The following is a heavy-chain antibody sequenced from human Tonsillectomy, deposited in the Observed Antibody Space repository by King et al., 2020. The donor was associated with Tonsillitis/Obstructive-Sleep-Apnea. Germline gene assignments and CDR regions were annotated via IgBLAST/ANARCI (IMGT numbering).Heavy chain of an antibody. Sequence: LQLQESGSGLVKPSQTLSLTCAVSGGSISSGGYSWSWIRQPPGKGLEWIGYIYHSGSTYYNPSLKSRVTISVDRSKNQFSLKLSSVTAADTAVYYCARSGRLQYYFDYWGQGTLVTVSS. D-gene: IGHD4-11*01. V-gene: IGHV4-30-2*01. CDR2: IYHSGST. J-gene: IGHJ4*02. CDR3: ARSGRLQYYFDY. CDR1: GGSISSGGYS.